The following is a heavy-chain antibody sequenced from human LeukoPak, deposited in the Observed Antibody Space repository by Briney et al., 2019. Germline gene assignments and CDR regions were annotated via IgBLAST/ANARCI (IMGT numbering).Heavy chain of an antibody. Sequence: GGSLRLSCAASGFTFSSYSMNWVRQAPGKGLEWVSYISSSSTIYYADSVKGRFTISRDNAKDSLYLQMNSLRAEDTAVYYCARNSGVRGVHYMDVWGKGTTVTVSS. CDR1: GFTFSSYS. CDR3: ARNSGVRGVHYMDV. V-gene: IGHV3-48*04. CDR2: ISSSSTI. J-gene: IGHJ6*03. D-gene: IGHD3-10*01.